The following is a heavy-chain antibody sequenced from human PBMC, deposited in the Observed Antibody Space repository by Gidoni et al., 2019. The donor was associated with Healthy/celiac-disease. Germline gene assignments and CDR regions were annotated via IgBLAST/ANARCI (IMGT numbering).Heavy chain of an antibody. J-gene: IGHJ4*02. V-gene: IGHV1-46*01. CDR2: LNPRGGST. D-gene: IGHD5-18*01. Sequence: QLQLVQSGAEVKKPGASVKVSCKASGYTFTSYYLHWGRQAPGQGLEWMGILNPRGGSTSYEQKFQGRVTMTRDTSTSTVYMELSSLRSEDTAVYYCARSSGYSYGYFVYWGQGTLVTVSS. CDR1: GYTFTSYY. CDR3: ARSSGYSYGYFVY.